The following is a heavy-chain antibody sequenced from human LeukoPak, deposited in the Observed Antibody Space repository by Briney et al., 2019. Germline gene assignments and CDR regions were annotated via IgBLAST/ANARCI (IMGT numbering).Heavy chain of an antibody. Sequence: GGSLRLSCAASEFTFSSYEMNWVRQAPGKGLEWVSYISISGSTIYHADSVKGRFTISRDNAKNSLNLQMNSLRAEDTAVYYCAELGITMIGGVWGKGTTVTISS. CDR1: EFTFSSYE. D-gene: IGHD3-10*02. CDR3: AELGITMIGGV. V-gene: IGHV3-48*03. CDR2: ISISGSTI. J-gene: IGHJ6*04.